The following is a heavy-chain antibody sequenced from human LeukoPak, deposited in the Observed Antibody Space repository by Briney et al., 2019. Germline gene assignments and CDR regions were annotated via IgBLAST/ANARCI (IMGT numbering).Heavy chain of an antibody. V-gene: IGHV4-34*01. Sequence: SETLSLTCAVYGGSFSGYYWSWIRQPPGKGLEWIGEINHSGSTNYNPSLKSRVTISVDTSKNQFSLKLSSVTAADTAVYYCARGTKYCSSTSCYMNWFDPWGQGTLVTVSS. D-gene: IGHD2-2*02. J-gene: IGHJ5*02. CDR1: GGSFSGYY. CDR3: ARGTKYCSSTSCYMNWFDP. CDR2: INHSGST.